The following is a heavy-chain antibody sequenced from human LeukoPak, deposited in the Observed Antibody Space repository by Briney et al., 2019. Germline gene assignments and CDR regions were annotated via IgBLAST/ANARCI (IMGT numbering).Heavy chain of an antibody. CDR2: IRYDGSNE. Sequence: QSGGSLRLSCAASGFSFSGYGMHWVRQAPGKGLEWVAFIRYDGSNEYYADSVKGRFTISRDKSKNTLSLQMNGLRVEDTAVYYCAKVMPPGRIRFYSYYMDVWGKGTTVTVSS. V-gene: IGHV3-30*02. CDR3: AKVMPPGRIRFYSYYMDV. CDR1: GFSFSGYG. J-gene: IGHJ6*03. D-gene: IGHD2-15*01.